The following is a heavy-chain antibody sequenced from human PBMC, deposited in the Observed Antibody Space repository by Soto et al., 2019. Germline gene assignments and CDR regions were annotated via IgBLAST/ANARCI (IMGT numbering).Heavy chain of an antibody. CDR3: AADDFESKGPYFFDY. CDR1: GFTFNNYA. V-gene: IGHV3-23*01. J-gene: IGHJ4*02. CDR2: IRNSGGFT. Sequence: VQLLESGGGLVQPGGSLRLSCAASGFTFNNYAMNWVRQAPGKGLEWVSAIRNSGGFTYYADSVKGRFTISRDNTKTTLYLHMNSMRAEATALYYCAADDFESKGPYFFDYWGQGTLVTVSS.